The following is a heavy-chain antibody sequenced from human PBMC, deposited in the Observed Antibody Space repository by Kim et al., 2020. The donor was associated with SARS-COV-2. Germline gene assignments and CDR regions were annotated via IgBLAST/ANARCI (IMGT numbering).Heavy chain of an antibody. D-gene: IGHD3-3*01. V-gene: IGHV1-18*01. Sequence: ASVKVSCKASGYTFTSYGISWVRQAPGQGLEWMGWISAYNGNTNYAQKLQGRVTMTTDTSTSTAYMELRSLRSDDTAVYYCARVTERNYYDFWSGYYYFDYWGQGTLVTVSS. CDR1: GYTFTSYG. CDR2: ISAYNGNT. CDR3: ARVTERNYYDFWSGYYYFDY. J-gene: IGHJ4*02.